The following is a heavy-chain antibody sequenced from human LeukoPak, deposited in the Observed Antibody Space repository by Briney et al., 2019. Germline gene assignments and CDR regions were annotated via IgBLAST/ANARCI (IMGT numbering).Heavy chain of an antibody. V-gene: IGHV3-23*01. CDR2: ISGSGGST. Sequence: GGTLRLSCAASGFTFSSYGMSWVRQAPGKGLEWVSAISGSGGSTYYADSVKGRFTISRDNSKNSLYLQMNSLRAEDTAVYYCARSFDNYYYYHMDVWGKGTTVTVSS. J-gene: IGHJ6*04. CDR3: ARSFDNYYYYHMDV. CDR1: GFTFSSYG. D-gene: IGHD3-16*01.